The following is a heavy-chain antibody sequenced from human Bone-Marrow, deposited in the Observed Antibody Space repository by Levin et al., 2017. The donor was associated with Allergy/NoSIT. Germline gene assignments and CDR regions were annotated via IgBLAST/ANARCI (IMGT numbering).Heavy chain of an antibody. CDR1: GFTVSNNY. V-gene: IGHV3-53*03. CDR3: ARVPGYS. J-gene: IGHJ4*02. D-gene: IGHD6-25*01. CDR2: MYSGGTT. Sequence: LSLTCAASGFTVSNNYMAWVRQPPGKGLEWVSFMYSGGTTHYADSVKGRFTISRDNSKNTLYLQMNSLRAEDTAVYYCARVPGYSWGQGTLVTVSS.